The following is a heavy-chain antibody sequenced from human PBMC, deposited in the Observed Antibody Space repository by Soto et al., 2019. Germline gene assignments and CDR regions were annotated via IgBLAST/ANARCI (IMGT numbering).Heavy chain of an antibody. V-gene: IGHV4-59*01. Sequence: SETLSLTCPVSGGSISSYYWSWIRQPPGKGLEWIGYIYYIGSTNYNPSLKGRVTISADTANNQSSLKLSCVTAADTTVYYCATAAKAGTEDYYYYGMDVWGQGTRVTVSS. CDR3: ATAAKAGTEDYYYYGMDV. CDR1: GGSISSYY. J-gene: IGHJ6*02. CDR2: IYYIGST. D-gene: IGHD6-13*01.